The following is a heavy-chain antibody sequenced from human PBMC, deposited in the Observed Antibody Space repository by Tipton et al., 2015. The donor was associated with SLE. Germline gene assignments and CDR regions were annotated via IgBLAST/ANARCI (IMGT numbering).Heavy chain of an antibody. V-gene: IGHV4-30-2*01. D-gene: IGHD2-21*01. Sequence: TLSLTCTVSGGSISLTSFNWGWIRQPPGKGLEWIGYIYPSGNTDYNPSLKIRGTISIDRSKNQFSLRLSSVTAADTAVYYCARHIVVVPEAFDIWGQGTMVTVSS. CDR3: ARHIVVVPEAFDI. CDR2: IYPSGNT. CDR1: GGSISLTSFN. J-gene: IGHJ3*02.